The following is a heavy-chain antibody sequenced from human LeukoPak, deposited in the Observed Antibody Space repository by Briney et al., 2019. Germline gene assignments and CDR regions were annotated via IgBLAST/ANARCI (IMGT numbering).Heavy chain of an antibody. V-gene: IGHV1-18*01. Sequence: ASVKVSCKASGYTFPRYGITWVRQAAGQGLEGMGWISAYNGNTNYAPKVQGRVTMTTDTSTSTAYMELRSLRSDDTAVYYCAIRLIGNWFDPWGQGTLVTVSS. J-gene: IGHJ5*02. CDR2: ISAYNGNT. D-gene: IGHD3-16*02. CDR3: AIRLIGNWFDP. CDR1: GYTFPRYG.